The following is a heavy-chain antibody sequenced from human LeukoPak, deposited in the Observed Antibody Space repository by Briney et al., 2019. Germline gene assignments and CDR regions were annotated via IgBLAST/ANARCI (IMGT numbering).Heavy chain of an antibody. V-gene: IGHV3-21*01. CDR3: ARDIGPRYSYGYNWFDP. D-gene: IGHD5-18*01. CDR1: GFTFNGYS. CDR2: ISSSSSYI. Sequence: GGSLRLSCAGSGFTFNGYSMNWVRQAPGKGLEWVSSISSSSSYIYYADSVKGRFTISRDNAKNSLYLQMNSLRAEDTAVYYCARDIGPRYSYGYNWFDPWGQGTLVTVSS. J-gene: IGHJ5*02.